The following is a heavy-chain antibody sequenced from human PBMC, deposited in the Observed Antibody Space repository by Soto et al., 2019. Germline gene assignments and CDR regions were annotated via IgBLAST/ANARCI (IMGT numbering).Heavy chain of an antibody. CDR3: AKFRGDYPYLDY. V-gene: IGHV3-33*06. J-gene: IGHJ4*02. CDR2: ICCDGSNK. Sequence: GGSLRLSCAASGFTFSSHGMHWVRQAPGKGLEWVAVICCDGSNKYYGESVKGRFIISRDNSKNTLYLQMNSLRAEDTAVYYCAKFRGDYPYLDYWGQGTLVTVSS. D-gene: IGHD4-17*01. CDR1: GFTFSSHG.